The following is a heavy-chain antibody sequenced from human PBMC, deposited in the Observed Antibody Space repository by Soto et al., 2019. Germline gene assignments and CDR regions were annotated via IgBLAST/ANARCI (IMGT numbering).Heavy chain of an antibody. J-gene: IGHJ5*02. CDR1: GGSINDFAYY. Sequence: QLHLQESGPGLVRPSETLSLTCTVSGGSINDFAYYWGWIRQPPGKGLEWIGTVYHNENTYYNPSLKSRVTISVDTAKNQCSLNLRSVTAADTAIYFCARRERYYGSPGWFDPWGQGALVTFSS. V-gene: IGHV4-39*01. CDR2: VYHNENT. CDR3: ARRERYYGSPGWFDP. D-gene: IGHD3-16*01.